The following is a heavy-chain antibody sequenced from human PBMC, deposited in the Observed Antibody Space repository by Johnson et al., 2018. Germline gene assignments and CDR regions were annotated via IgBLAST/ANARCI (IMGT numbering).Heavy chain of an antibody. D-gene: IGHD2-15*01. Sequence: EVRLGESGGGTVQPGGSLRLSCAASGFTFSIYWMHWVRQVPGKGPVWLSSINHDGSPTYADSVRGRFTISRDNTKNTVYLQMNNLRSDDTAVYYCARDGCSGGTCYFKNYMDVWGKGTTVTVSS. J-gene: IGHJ6*03. CDR1: GFTFSIYW. CDR2: INHDGSP. V-gene: IGHV3-74*03. CDR3: ARDGCSGGTCYFKNYMDV.